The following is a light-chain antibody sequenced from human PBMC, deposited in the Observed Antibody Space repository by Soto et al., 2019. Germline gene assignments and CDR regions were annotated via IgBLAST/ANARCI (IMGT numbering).Light chain of an antibody. V-gene: IGKV1-39*01. J-gene: IGKJ1*01. CDR3: QQSYSTPWT. CDR1: QSISYY. Sequence: DIQMTQCPSSLSASVGDRVTITCRASQSISYYLNWYQQKQGRAPRLLIYSTSTLPSGVPSNFSGSASGTDFTLTISSLQPEDFATYYCQQSYSTPWTFGQGTKV. CDR2: STS.